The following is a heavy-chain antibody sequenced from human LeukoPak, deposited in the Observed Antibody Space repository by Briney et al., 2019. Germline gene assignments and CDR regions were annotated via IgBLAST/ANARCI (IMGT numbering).Heavy chain of an antibody. D-gene: IGHD2/OR15-2a*01. J-gene: IGHJ3*02. CDR2: NTARGGST. CDR1: PLTCSSYA. V-gene: IGHV3-23*01. CDR3: AKAVIDAYPLDAFDI. Sequence: PGGSLRDSRPAPPLTCSSYAITFVRQPPGKGLDRPSVNTARGGSTHYADAVKSRFTISSDNSKNTLSLQMNSLRAEDTAISYCAKAVIDAYPLDAFDIWGQGTMVTVSS.